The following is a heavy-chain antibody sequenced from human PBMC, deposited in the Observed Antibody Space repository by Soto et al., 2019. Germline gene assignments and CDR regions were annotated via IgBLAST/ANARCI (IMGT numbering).Heavy chain of an antibody. CDR1: GFTFSKYG. CDR3: AKDPQGAAPIAPFEY. CDR2: ISYDGSSK. D-gene: IGHD2-15*01. V-gene: IGHV3-30*18. Sequence: GGSLRLSCAGSGFTFSKYGIHWVRQAPGKGLEWVAVISYDGSSKYYADSVKGRFTISRDNSKNTVYLQMNSLRTEDTAIYYCAKDPQGAAPIAPFEYWGQGTLVTVSS. J-gene: IGHJ4*02.